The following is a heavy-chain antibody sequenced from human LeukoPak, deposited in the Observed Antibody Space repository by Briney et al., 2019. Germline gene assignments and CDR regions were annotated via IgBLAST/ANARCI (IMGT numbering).Heavy chain of an antibody. Sequence: GGSLRLSCAASGFTFDDYGMSWVRQAPGKGLEWVSGINWNGGSTGYADSVKGRFTNSRDNAKNSLYLQMNSLRAEDTALYYCARYVGTEYSSSSDYWGQGTLVTVSS. CDR2: INWNGGST. V-gene: IGHV3-20*04. CDR1: GFTFDDYG. CDR3: ARYVGTEYSSSSDY. J-gene: IGHJ4*02. D-gene: IGHD6-6*01.